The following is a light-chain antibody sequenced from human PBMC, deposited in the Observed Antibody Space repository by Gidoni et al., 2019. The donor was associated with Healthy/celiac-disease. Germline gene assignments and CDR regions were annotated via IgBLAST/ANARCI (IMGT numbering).Light chain of an antibody. CDR3: QQSYSTPRT. J-gene: IGKJ1*01. Sequence: DIQITHSPSSLSASAGDRVTITCRASQSIRNNLNWYQERPGKAPKLLIYAASSLQSGVPSRFSGTGSGTDFSLTISSLQPEDFATYYCQQSYSTPRTFGQGTKVEIK. V-gene: IGKV1-39*01. CDR2: AAS. CDR1: QSIRNN.